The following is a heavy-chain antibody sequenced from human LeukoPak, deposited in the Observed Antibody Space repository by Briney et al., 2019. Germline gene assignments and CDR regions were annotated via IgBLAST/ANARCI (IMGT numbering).Heavy chain of an antibody. CDR3: AKESAAAARGMDV. J-gene: IGHJ6*02. D-gene: IGHD6-13*01. Sequence: GGSLRLSCAASGFTFSSYAMHWVRQAPGKGLEWVVVISYDGSNKYYADSVKGRFTISRDNSKNTLYLQMNSLRAEDTAVYYCAKESAAAARGMDVWGQGTTVTVSS. CDR1: GFTFSSYA. V-gene: IGHV3-30*04. CDR2: ISYDGSNK.